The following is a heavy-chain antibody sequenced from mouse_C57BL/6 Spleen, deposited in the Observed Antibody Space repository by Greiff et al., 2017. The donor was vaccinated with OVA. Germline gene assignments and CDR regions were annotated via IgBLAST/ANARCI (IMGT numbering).Heavy chain of an antibody. CDR3: ARGEYDGGSYVDY. CDR2: FFPGSGST. D-gene: IGHD1-1*01. J-gene: IGHJ2*01. Sequence: VQLQQSGAELMKPGASVKLSCKASGYTFTGYWIEWVKQRPGHGLEWIGEFFPGSGSTNYNEKFKGKATFTADTSSNTAYMQLSSLTTEDSAIYYCARGEYDGGSYVDYWGQGTTLTVSS. CDR1: GYTFTGYW. V-gene: IGHV1-9*01.